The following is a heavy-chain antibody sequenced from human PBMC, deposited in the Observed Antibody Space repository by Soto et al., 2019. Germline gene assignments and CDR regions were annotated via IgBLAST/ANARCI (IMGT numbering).Heavy chain of an antibody. D-gene: IGHD3-3*01. CDR2: IYYSGST. V-gene: IGHV4-39*01. J-gene: IGHJ3*02. CDR1: GGSISSSSYY. CDR3: ARPGGDPSGYYYAFDI. Sequence: SETLSLTCTVSGGSISSSSYYWGWIRQPPGKGLEWIGSIYYSGSTYYNPSLKSRVTISVDTSKNQFSLKLSSVTAADTAVYYCARPGGDPSGYYYAFDIWGQGTMVTVSS.